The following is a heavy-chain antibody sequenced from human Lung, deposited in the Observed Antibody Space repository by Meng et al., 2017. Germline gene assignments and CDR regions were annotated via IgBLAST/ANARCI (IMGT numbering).Heavy chain of an antibody. J-gene: IGHJ4*02. CDR2: ISYDGSNK. Sequence: QVQLVESGGGVVRPGMSLRLSCAASGFTFSSYGIHWVWQAPGKGLEWVAVISYDGSNKYYADSVKGRFTISRDNSKNTLYLQMNSLRAEDTAVYYCAKDLSKQQQLGELDYWGQGTLVTVSS. CDR1: GFTFSSYG. D-gene: IGHD6-13*01. V-gene: IGHV3-30*18. CDR3: AKDLSKQQQLGELDY.